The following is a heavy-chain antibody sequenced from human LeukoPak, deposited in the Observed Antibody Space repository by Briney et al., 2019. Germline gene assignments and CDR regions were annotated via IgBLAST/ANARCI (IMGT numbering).Heavy chain of an antibody. CDR2: INPKSGDT. V-gene: IGHV1-2*02. Sequence: ASVKVSCKASGYSFTGHYMHWVRQAPGQGLEWMGWINPKSGDTNYAQKFQGRFTMTRDTSISTAYMDMSSLRSDDTAVYYCARNLWFGESSDAFDMWGQGTMVTVSS. J-gene: IGHJ3*02. CDR3: ARNLWFGESSDAFDM. CDR1: GYSFTGHY. D-gene: IGHD3-10*01.